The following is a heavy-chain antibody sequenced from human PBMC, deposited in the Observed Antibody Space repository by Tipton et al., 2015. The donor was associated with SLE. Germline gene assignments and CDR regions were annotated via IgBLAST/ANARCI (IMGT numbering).Heavy chain of an antibody. CDR2: IYSSGTT. J-gene: IGHJ3*01. CDR1: GDSISTSNYY. D-gene: IGHD1-26*01. Sequence: TLSLTCTVSGDSISTSNYYWAWIRQPPGKGLEWIGSIYSSGTTYYNPSLGSRVAVSVDTSKNQFSLRLSFVTASDAAVYYCARDGMGATGDDAFDFWGQGTMATVS. CDR3: ARDGMGATGDDAFDF. V-gene: IGHV4-39*07.